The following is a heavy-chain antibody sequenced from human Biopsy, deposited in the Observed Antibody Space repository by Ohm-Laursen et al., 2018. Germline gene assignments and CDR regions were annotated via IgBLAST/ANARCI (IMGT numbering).Heavy chain of an antibody. CDR3: ATKLTGYFHH. V-gene: IGHV1-69*06. D-gene: IGHD3-9*01. CDR1: GGTFSNYG. CDR2: NIPILGTG. J-gene: IGHJ1*01. Sequence: SVKVSCKAPGGTFSNYGVNWVRQAPRQGLEWLGGNIPILGTGNYAQKFQDRVTVAADTSTSTATMELRSLRPDDTAVYYCATKLTGYFHHWGQGTLVIVSS.